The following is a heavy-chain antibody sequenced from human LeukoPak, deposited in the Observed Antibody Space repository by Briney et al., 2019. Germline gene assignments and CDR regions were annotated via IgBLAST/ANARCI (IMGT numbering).Heavy chain of an antibody. CDR1: GYIFTSYW. V-gene: IGHV5-51*01. J-gene: IGHJ3*02. D-gene: IGHD2-2*01. CDR2: IYHGDSDT. Sequence: GGSLQIFCKGSGYIFTSYWIGWVRQMPGKGLEWMGFIYHGDSDTRYSPSFQGQVTISADKSISTAYLQWSSLKASDTAMYYCASPHYCSSTSCYGDAFDIWGQGTMVTVSS. CDR3: ASPHYCSSTSCYGDAFDI.